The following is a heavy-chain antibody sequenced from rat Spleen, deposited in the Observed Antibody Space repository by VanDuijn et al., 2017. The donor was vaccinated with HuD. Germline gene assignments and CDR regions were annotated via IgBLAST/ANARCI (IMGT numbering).Heavy chain of an antibody. J-gene: IGHJ3*01. CDR3: TRLGDWFAY. Sequence: QVQLKESGPGLVQPSQTLSLTCTVAGFSLTSYNVHWVRQPPGKGLEWMGVIWNSGGTRYNSALKSRLSISRDTSKSQVFLKINSLQTEDIAIYYCTRLGDWFAYWGQGTLVTVSS. CDR1: GFSLTSYN. CDR2: IWNSGGT. V-gene: IGHV2-41*01.